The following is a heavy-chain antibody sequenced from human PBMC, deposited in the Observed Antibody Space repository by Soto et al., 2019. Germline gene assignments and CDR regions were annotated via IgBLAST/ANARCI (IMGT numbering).Heavy chain of an antibody. V-gene: IGHV3-33*01. D-gene: IGHD5-18*01. CDR2: IWYDGSNK. Sequence: QVQLVESGGGVVQPGRSLRLSCAASGFTFSSYGMHWVRQAPGKGLEWVAVIWYDGSNKYYADSVKGRFTISRDNSKNSLYLQINSLRAEDTAVYYCASGDTAMAFDYWGQGTLVTVSS. CDR3: ASGDTAMAFDY. J-gene: IGHJ4*02. CDR1: GFTFSSYG.